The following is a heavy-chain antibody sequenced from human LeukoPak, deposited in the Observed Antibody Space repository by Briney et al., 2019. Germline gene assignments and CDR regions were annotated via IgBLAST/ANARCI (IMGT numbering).Heavy chain of an antibody. CDR1: GFTFSSYA. CDR2: ISGSGGST. CDR3: AKAVGKGLEGY. V-gene: IGHV3-23*01. Sequence: SGGSLRLSCAASGFTFSSYAMSWVRQAPGKGLEWVSAISGSGGSTYHADSVKGRFTISRDNSKNTLYLQMNSLRAEDTAVYYCAKAVGKGLEGYWGQGTLVTVSS. J-gene: IGHJ4*02. D-gene: IGHD4-23*01.